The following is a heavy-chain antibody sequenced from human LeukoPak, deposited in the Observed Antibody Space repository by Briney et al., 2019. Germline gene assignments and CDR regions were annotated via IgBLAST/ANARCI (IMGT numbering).Heavy chain of an antibody. CDR3: ARVHPTIRDFTTFDY. CDR1: GGSISRYY. CDR2: IYYSGST. J-gene: IGHJ4*02. Sequence: PSETLSLTCTVSGGSISRYYWSWIRQPPGKGLEWIGYIYYSGSTNYNPSLKSRVTISVDTSKNQFSLKLSSVTAADTAVYYCARVHPTIRDFTTFDYWGQGTLVTVSS. D-gene: IGHD1-14*01. V-gene: IGHV4-59*01.